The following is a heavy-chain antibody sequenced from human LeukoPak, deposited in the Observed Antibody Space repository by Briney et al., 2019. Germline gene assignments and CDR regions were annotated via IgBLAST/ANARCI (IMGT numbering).Heavy chain of an antibody. Sequence: SETLSLTCAVYGGSFSGYYWSWIRQPPGKGLEWIGEINHSGSTNYNPSLKSQVTISVDTSKNQFSLKLSSVTAADTAVYYCARRANPYYYDSSGYYVRRYNWFDPWGQGTLVTVSS. CDR1: GGSFSGYY. V-gene: IGHV4-34*01. J-gene: IGHJ5*02. D-gene: IGHD3-22*01. CDR2: INHSGST. CDR3: ARRANPYYYDSSGYYVRRYNWFDP.